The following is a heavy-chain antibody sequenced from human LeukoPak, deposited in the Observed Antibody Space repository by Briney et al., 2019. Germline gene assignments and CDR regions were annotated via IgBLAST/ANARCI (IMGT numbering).Heavy chain of an antibody. V-gene: IGHV3-21*01. J-gene: IGHJ5*02. CDR1: GFTFSSYS. CDR2: ISSSSSYI. Sequence: SGGSLTLSCAASGFTFSSYSMNWVRQAPGKGVEWVSSISSSSSYIYYADPVKGRFTSCRDNAKNPLYLQMNNLRAEATALHCCASHAPPSPWGQGTLVTVSS. CDR3: ASHAPPSP.